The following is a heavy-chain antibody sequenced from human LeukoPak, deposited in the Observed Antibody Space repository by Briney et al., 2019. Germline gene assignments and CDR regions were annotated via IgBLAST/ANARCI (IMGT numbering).Heavy chain of an antibody. CDR2: ISGSGGST. CDR1: GFTFSSYA. CDR3: AKDKYSPNITNWFDP. V-gene: IGHV3-23*01. D-gene: IGHD5-18*01. Sequence: GGSLRLSCAASGFTFSSYAMSWVRQAPGKGLEWVSAISGSGGSTYYADSVKGRFTISRDNSKNTLYLQMNSLRAEDTAVYYCAKDKYSPNITNWFDPWGQGTLVTVSS. J-gene: IGHJ5*02.